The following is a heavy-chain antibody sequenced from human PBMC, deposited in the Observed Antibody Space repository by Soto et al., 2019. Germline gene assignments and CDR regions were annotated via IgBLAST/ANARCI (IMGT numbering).Heavy chain of an antibody. CDR1: GASISTYY. CDR3: ARSRGGYFDY. D-gene: IGHD3-22*01. Sequence: QVQLQESGPGLVKPSETLSLTYTVSGASISTYYWSWIRQPPGKGLEWIGHIYYSGSTNYNPSLKSRVTISVDTSKNQFSLKLSSVTAADTAVYYCARSRGGYFDYWGQGTLVTVSS. V-gene: IGHV4-59*01. J-gene: IGHJ4*02. CDR2: IYYSGST.